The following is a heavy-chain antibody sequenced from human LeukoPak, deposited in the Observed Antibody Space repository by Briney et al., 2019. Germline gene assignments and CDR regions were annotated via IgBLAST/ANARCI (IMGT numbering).Heavy chain of an antibody. CDR3: ARESCSGGSCPFDY. D-gene: IGHD2-15*01. CDR1: GFTVSSNY. Sequence: PGGSLILSCAASGFTVSSNYMSWVRQAPGKGLEWVSVIYSGGSTYYADSVKGRFTISRDNSKNTLYLQMNSLRAEDTAVYYCARESCSGGSCPFDYWGQGTLVTVSS. CDR2: IYSGGST. V-gene: IGHV3-66*01. J-gene: IGHJ4*02.